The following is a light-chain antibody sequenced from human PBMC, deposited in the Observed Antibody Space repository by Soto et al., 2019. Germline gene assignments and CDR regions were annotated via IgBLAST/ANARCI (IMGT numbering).Light chain of an antibody. CDR2: FEGSGSY. V-gene: IGLV4-60*03. Sequence: QSVLTQSSSASASLGSSVKLTCTLSSGHSSYIIAWHQQQPGKAPRYLMKFEGSGSYNKGSGVPDRFSGSSSGADRYLTISNLQSEDEADYYCETWDSKVFGGGTKVTVL. J-gene: IGLJ3*02. CDR1: SGHSSYI. CDR3: ETWDSKV.